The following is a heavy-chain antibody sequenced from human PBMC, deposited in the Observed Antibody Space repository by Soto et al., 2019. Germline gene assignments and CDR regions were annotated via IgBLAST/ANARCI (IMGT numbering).Heavy chain of an antibody. V-gene: IGHV4-34*01. CDR3: ASDHSGIAAAGTHGNWFDP. CDR1: GGSFSGYY. Sequence: SETLSLTCAVYGGSFSGYYWSWIRQPPGKGLEWIGEINHSGSTNYNPSLKSRVTISVDTSKNQFSLKLSSVTAADTAVYYCASDHSGIAAAGTHGNWFDPWGQGTLVTVSS. D-gene: IGHD6-13*01. CDR2: INHSGST. J-gene: IGHJ5*02.